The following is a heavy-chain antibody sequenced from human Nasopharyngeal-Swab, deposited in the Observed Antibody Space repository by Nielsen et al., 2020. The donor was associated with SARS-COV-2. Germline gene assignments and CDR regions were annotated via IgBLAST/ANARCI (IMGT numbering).Heavy chain of an antibody. CDR3: ARTRSPYGDYVDFDY. J-gene: IGHJ4*02. Sequence: GESLKISCAASGFTFSSYWMSWVRQAPGKGLEWVSSISSSSSYIYYADSVKGRFTISRDNAKNSLYLQMNSLRAEDTAVYYCARTRSPYGDYVDFDYWGQGTLVTVSS. V-gene: IGHV3-21*01. D-gene: IGHD4-17*01. CDR1: GFTFSSYW. CDR2: ISSSSSYI.